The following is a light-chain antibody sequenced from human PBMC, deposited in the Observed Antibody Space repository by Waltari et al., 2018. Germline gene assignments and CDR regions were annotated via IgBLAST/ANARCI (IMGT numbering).Light chain of an antibody. CDR1: QSILESSNDKNY. V-gene: IGKV4-1*01. Sequence: DIVMTQSPDSLAVSLGERATINCKSSQSILESSNDKNYLAWHQQRPGQPPKLLIYWAATRASGVPDRFSGSGSGTDFTLTISSLQAEDVAVYYCQQYYSTPLTFGGGTKVEIK. CDR3: QQYYSTPLT. CDR2: WAA. J-gene: IGKJ4*01.